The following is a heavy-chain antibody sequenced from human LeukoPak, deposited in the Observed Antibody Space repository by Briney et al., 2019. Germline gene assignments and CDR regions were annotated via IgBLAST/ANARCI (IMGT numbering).Heavy chain of an antibody. CDR1: GFTFSDHY. Sequence: GGSLRLSCAASGFTFSDHYMSWIRQPPGEGLEWVSISNRGDSTYYPASVKGRFTISRDNAKNSLYSRMRSLRAEGTAVYYCARTTRPFDQWGQGTVVTVSS. D-gene: IGHD1-14*01. CDR2: ISNRGDST. CDR3: ARTTRPFDQ. V-gene: IGHV3-11*01. J-gene: IGHJ4*02.